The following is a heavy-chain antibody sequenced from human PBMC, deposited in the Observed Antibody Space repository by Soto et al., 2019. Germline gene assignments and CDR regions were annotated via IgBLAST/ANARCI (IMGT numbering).Heavy chain of an antibody. CDR2: IVVDSGNT. D-gene: IGHD1-7*01. CDR1: GFTFTSSA. Sequence: SVKVSCKASGFTFTSSAMRWVRQARGQRLEWMGWIVVDSGNTDYAQKFQDRVTITRNTSISTAYMELSSLRSEDTAVYYCARDGTTGYYYYMDVWGKGTTVTVSS. CDR3: ARDGTTGYYYYMDV. V-gene: IGHV1-58*02. J-gene: IGHJ6*03.